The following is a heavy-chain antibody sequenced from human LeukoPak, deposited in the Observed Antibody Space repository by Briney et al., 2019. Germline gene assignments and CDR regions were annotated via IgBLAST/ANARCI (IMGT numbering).Heavy chain of an antibody. Sequence: GGSLRLSCAASGFTFSSYSMSWVRPAPGKGLEWVSSISSSSSYIYYADSVKGRFTISRDNAKNSLYLQMNSLRAEDTAVYYCARGDPLWFGELGFDYWGQGTLVTVSS. CDR2: ISSSSSYI. J-gene: IGHJ4*02. D-gene: IGHD3-10*01. V-gene: IGHV3-21*01. CDR3: ARGDPLWFGELGFDY. CDR1: GFTFSSYS.